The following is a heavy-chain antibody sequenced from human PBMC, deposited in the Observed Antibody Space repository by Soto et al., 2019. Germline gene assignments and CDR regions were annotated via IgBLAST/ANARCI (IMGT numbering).Heavy chain of an antibody. V-gene: IGHV4-59*08. CDR3: ARHSNEYRKSLDY. CDR1: GCSISGYY. J-gene: IGHJ4*02. Sequence: PSETLSLTCTFSGCSISGYYWSWIRQPPGKGLEWIAYIYYSGSSNSNPSLKSRVTISVDTSKNQFSLKLSSVTAADTAVYYCARHSNEYRKSLDYWGQGTLVTVSS. D-gene: IGHD1-1*01. CDR2: IYYSGSS.